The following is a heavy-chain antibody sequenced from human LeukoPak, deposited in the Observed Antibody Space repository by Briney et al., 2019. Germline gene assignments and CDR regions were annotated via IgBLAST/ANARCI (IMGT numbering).Heavy chain of an antibody. CDR1: GFTFSSYG. CDR2: IWYDGNNK. V-gene: IGHV3-33*01. J-gene: IGHJ4*02. D-gene: IGHD6-6*01. Sequence: PGRSLRLSCVASGFTFSSYGMHWVRQAPGKGLEWVAVIWYDGNNKYYADSVKGRFTISRDNSKNTLYLQMNSLRAEDTAVYYCARALEYSSSSPLDYWGQGTLVTVSS. CDR3: ARALEYSSSSPLDY.